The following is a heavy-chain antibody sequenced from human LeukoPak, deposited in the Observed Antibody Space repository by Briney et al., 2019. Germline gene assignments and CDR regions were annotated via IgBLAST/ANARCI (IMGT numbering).Heavy chain of an antibody. Sequence: GGTLRLSCAASGFTFKNYGMTWVRQRPGKGLEWVSSITCAGSSTKNPAPVKGRFTLSRDNSKKTVPLQITGLGAEDTAAYYCARKVAVAMDLDYWGQGTLVTASP. J-gene: IGHJ4*02. D-gene: IGHD5-18*01. CDR2: ITCAGSST. CDR1: GFTFKNYG. V-gene: IGHV3-23*01. CDR3: ARKVAVAMDLDY.